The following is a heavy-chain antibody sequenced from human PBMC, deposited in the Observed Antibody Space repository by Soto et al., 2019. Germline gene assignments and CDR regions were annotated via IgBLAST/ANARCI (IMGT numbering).Heavy chain of an antibody. Sequence: GGSLRLSCAASGFTFKESAMNWVRQAPGKGLEWVASISDDGTNKYYAESVKGRFTISRDNSKNTLYLQMNSLRAEDTAAYYCARDQVATIDYWGQGTLVTVSS. CDR1: GFTFKESA. CDR3: ARDQVATIDY. D-gene: IGHD5-12*01. J-gene: IGHJ4*02. CDR2: ISDDGTNK. V-gene: IGHV3-30-3*01.